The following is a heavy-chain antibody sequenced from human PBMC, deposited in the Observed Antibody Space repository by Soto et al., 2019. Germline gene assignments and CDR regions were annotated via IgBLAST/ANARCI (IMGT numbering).Heavy chain of an antibody. D-gene: IGHD6-19*01. CDR1: GFTFSSYG. Sequence: HPGGSLRLSCAASGFTFSSYGMHWVRQAPGKGLEWVAVISYDGSNKYYADSVKGRFTISRDNSKNTLYLQMNSLRAEDTAVYYCAKDPRPLIAVAGIGYFDYWGQGTLVTVSS. CDR3: AKDPRPLIAVAGIGYFDY. CDR2: ISYDGSNK. V-gene: IGHV3-30*18. J-gene: IGHJ4*02.